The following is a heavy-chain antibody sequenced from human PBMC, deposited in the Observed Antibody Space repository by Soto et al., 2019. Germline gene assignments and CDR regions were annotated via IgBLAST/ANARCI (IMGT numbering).Heavy chain of an antibody. Sequence: PSETLSLTCTVSGGSINSYYWGWIRQPPGKGLEWIGYISYSGNTNQNPSLQSRVSMSVVTSKNQFSLKVKSVTAADTAIYYCARVIMLSYSGNYPPRYYFDYWGQGTLVTVSS. CDR2: ISYSGNT. V-gene: IGHV4-59*01. J-gene: IGHJ4*02. CDR1: GGSINSYY. D-gene: IGHD1-26*01. CDR3: ARVIMLSYSGNYPPRYYFDY.